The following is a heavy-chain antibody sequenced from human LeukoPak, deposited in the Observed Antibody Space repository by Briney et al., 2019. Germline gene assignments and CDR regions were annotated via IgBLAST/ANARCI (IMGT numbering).Heavy chain of an antibody. V-gene: IGHV5-51*01. CDR3: ARPPYYDFWNGYYADY. Sequence: GESLKISCKGSGYTFTSFWIGWVRQMPGKGLEWMGIIYPGDFDTRYSPSFQGQVTISVDKSINTAYLQWSSLKASDTAMYYCARPPYYDFWNGYYADYWGQGTLVTVSS. CDR2: IYPGDFDT. CDR1: GYTFTSFW. J-gene: IGHJ4*02. D-gene: IGHD3-3*01.